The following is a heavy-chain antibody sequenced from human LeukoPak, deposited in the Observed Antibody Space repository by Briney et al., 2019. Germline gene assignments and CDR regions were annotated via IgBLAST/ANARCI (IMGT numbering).Heavy chain of an antibody. D-gene: IGHD6-19*01. J-gene: IGHJ5*02. CDR2: ISGDGTRT. CDR1: GFSFSSYA. CDR3: TKEGAVTGSMWFDH. Sequence: GGSLRLSCAASGFSFSSYAMTWARQAPVKGLEWVSAISGDGTRTYYADSVKGRFTISRDNSKSTMYVQMNSLRTEDTAVYYCTKEGAVTGSMWFDHWGQGTLVTVSS. V-gene: IGHV3-23*01.